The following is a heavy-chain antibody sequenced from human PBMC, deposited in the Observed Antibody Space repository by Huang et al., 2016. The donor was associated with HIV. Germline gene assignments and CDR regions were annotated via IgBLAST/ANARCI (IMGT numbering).Heavy chain of an antibody. CDR2: IDPGDSDT. CDR1: GYRFRSNW. V-gene: IGHV5-51*01. J-gene: IGHJ6*02. Sequence: EVQLVQSGAEVKKPGESLKISCKGSGYRFRSNWIGWVRQMPGKGMEWMGIIDPGDSDTRYSPSFQGQVTISADKSINTAYLQWSSLKASETAMYYCARLIGSPSFYYGLDVWGQGTTVTVSS. CDR3: ARLIGSPSFYYGLDV. D-gene: IGHD3-10*01.